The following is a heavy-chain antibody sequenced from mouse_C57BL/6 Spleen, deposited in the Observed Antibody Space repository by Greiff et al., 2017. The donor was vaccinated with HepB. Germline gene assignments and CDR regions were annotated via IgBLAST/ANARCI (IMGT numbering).Heavy chain of an antibody. V-gene: IGHV2-2*01. Sequence: QVQLQQSGPGLVQPSQSLSITCTVSGFSLTSYGVHWVRQSPGKGLEWLGVIWSGGSTDYNAAFLSRLSISKDNSKSQVFFKMNSLQAEDTAIYYCARNEATTVVFDDWGQGTTLTVTS. CDR1: GFSLTSYG. J-gene: IGHJ2*01. D-gene: IGHD1-1*01. CDR3: ARNEATTVVFDD. CDR2: IWSGGST.